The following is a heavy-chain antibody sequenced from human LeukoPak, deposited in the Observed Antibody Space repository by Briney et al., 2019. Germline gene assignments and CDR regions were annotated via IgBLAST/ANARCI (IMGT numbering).Heavy chain of an antibody. CDR2: IRYDGSNK. J-gene: IGHJ4*02. V-gene: IGHV3-30*02. Sequence: GGSLRLSCAASGFTFGSYGMHWVRQAPGKGLEWVAFIRYDGSNKYYADSVKGRFTISRDNSKNTLYLQMNSLRAEDTAVYYCVKTRSPYGGSDYWGQGTLVTVSS. CDR1: GFTFGSYG. CDR3: VKTRSPYGGSDY. D-gene: IGHD4-23*01.